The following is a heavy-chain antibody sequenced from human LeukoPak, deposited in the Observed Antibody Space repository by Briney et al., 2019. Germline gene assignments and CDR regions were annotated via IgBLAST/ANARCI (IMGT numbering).Heavy chain of an antibody. J-gene: IGHJ5*02. Sequence: GGSLRLSCAASGFTFSNYIINWVRQAPGKGLEWVASISSSSTYIYYADSVKGRFTISRDNAKNSLYLQMNSLRAEDTAVYYCARGYCSGGSCYRTIPWFDPWGQGTLVTVSS. V-gene: IGHV3-21*01. CDR2: ISSSSTYI. D-gene: IGHD2-15*01. CDR1: GFTFSNYI. CDR3: ARGYCSGGSCYRTIPWFDP.